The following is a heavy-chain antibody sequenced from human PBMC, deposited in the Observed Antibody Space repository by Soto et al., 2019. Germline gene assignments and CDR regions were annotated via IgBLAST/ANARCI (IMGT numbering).Heavy chain of an antibody. D-gene: IGHD3-16*02. CDR2: IWYDGSNK. J-gene: IGHJ6*02. CDR1: GFTFSSYG. CDR3: ARDYPQTDGMDV. V-gene: IGHV3-33*01. Sequence: QVQLVESGGGVVQPGRSLRLSCAASGFTFSSYGMHWVRQAPGKGLEWVAVIWYDGSNKYYADSVKGRFTISRDNSKNTLYLKMNSLRAEDTAVYYRARDYPQTDGMDVWGQGTTVTAPS.